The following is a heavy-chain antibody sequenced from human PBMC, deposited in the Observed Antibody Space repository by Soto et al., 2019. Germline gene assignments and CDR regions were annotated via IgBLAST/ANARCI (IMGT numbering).Heavy chain of an antibody. D-gene: IGHD6-13*01. V-gene: IGHV3-66*01. CDR2: IYSAGSA. Sequence: GGSLRLSCAASGFTVSSYHKSWVRQAPWKGLEWVSIIYSAGSADFADSVKGRFTISRDNSKNTLYLQMSSLRAEDTAVYYCKRVYSSSYHYFDYWGQGTLVTVS. J-gene: IGHJ4*02. CDR1: GFTVSSYH. CDR3: KRVYSSSYHYFDY.